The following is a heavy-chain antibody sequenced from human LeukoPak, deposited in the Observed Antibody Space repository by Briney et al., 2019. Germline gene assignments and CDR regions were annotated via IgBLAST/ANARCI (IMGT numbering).Heavy chain of an antibody. CDR3: ARGRTIFGVVIIPPDY. D-gene: IGHD3-3*01. Sequence: GASVKVSCKVSGYTLTELSMHWVRQAPGKGLEWMGGFDPEDGETIYAQKFQGRVTMTEDTSTDTAYMELSSLRSDDTAVYYCARGRTIFGVVIIPPDYWGQGTLVTVSS. CDR2: FDPEDGET. V-gene: IGHV1-24*01. CDR1: GYTLTELS. J-gene: IGHJ4*02.